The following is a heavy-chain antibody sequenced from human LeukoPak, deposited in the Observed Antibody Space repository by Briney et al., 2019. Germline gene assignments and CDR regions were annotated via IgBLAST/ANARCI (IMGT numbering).Heavy chain of an antibody. CDR3: ARDDYGSGSYYYYYYMDV. CDR2: INGRDDPI. D-gene: IGHD3-10*01. V-gene: IGHV3-23*01. CDR1: GFAFSTYA. Sequence: PGGSLRLSCATSGFAFSTYAMSWVRQAPGKGLEWVSAINGRDDPIYYADSVKGRFTISRDNSQNTLYLQMNSLRAEDTAVYYCARDDYGSGSYYYYYYMDVWGKGTTVTVSS. J-gene: IGHJ6*03.